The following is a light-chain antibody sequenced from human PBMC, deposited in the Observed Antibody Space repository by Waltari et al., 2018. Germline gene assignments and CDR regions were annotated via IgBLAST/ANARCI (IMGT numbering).Light chain of an antibody. J-gene: IGLJ2*01. CDR3: CSYAGSSTYVV. V-gene: IGLV2-23*02. Sequence: QSALTQPASVSGSPGQSITISCSGTSSDVGSYNLVSWYQQHPGKVPKLMIYEVSKRPSGVSNLFSGSKSGNTASLTISGLQAEDEADYYCCSYAGSSTYVVFGGGTKLTVL. CDR2: EVS. CDR1: SSDVGSYNL.